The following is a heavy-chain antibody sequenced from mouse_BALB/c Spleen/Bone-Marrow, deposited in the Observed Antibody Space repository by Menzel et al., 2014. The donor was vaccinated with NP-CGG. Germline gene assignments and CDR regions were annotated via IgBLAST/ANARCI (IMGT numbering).Heavy chain of an antibody. CDR1: GYTFTSYW. CDR2: IYPGNSDT. Sequence: VQLQQSGTVLARPGASVKMSCKASGYTFTSYWMHWVKQRPGQGLEWIGAIYPGNSDTSYNQKFKGKAKLTAVTSTSTAYMELSSLTNEDSAVYYCTRWNYYGSSYDYWGQGTTRTVSS. V-gene: IGHV1-5*01. J-gene: IGHJ2*01. CDR3: TRWNYYGSSYDY. D-gene: IGHD1-1*01.